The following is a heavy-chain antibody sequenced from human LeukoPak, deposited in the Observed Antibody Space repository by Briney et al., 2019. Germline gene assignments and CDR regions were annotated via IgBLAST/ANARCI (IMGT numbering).Heavy chain of an antibody. D-gene: IGHD2-15*01. CDR2: ISPHNGQT. J-gene: IGHJ4*02. CDR1: VYTFTTHG. Sequence: ASVTVFCKASVYTFTTHGICWVRQAPGQGLEWMGWISPHNGQTYYAQKFQGRVTMTTDTSTSTGYMELRSLIPDDTAVYYCARDHAYSIDYGGQGTLVTVSS. V-gene: IGHV1-18*01. CDR3: ARDHAYSIDY.